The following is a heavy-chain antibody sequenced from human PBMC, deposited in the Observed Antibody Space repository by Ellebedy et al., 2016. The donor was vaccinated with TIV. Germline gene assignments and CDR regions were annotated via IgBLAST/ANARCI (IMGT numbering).Heavy chain of an antibody. CDR2: INQGGSER. CDR1: GFSFRSYW. J-gene: IGHJ3*02. D-gene: IGHD4-17*01. Sequence: GGSLRLSCAASGFSFRSYWMSWVRQAPGKGLEWVANINQGGSERHYVDSVKGRFTVSRENAKNSLYLQMTSLRADDTGVYYCATDGSYGDYRSPTHAFVMWGQGTMVAVSS. V-gene: IGHV3-7*01. CDR3: ATDGSYGDYRSPTHAFVM.